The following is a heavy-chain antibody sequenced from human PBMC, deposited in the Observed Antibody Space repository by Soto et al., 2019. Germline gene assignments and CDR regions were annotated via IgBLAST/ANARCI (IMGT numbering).Heavy chain of an antibody. CDR3: ARIGMGYCSGGSCPSYYYYGMDV. D-gene: IGHD2-15*01. Sequence: GSGPTLVNPTQTLTLTCTFSGFSLSTSGMCVSWIRQPPGKALEWLALIDWDDDKYYSTSLKTRLTISKDTSKNQVVLTMTNMDPVDTATYYCARIGMGYCSGGSCPSYYYYGMDVWGQGTTVTVSS. J-gene: IGHJ6*02. CDR2: IDWDDDK. CDR1: GFSLSTSGMC. V-gene: IGHV2-70*01.